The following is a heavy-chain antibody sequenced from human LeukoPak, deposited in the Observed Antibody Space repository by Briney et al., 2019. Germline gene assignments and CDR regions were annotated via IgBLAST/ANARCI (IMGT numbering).Heavy chain of an antibody. CDR2: ISSNGGST. Sequence: PGGSLRLSCAASGFTVSSNYMSWVRQAPGKGLEYVSAISSNGGSTYYANSVKGRFTISRDNSKNTLYLQMGSLRAEDMAVYYCAREGLAAAEFDYWGQGTLVTVSS. CDR3: AREGLAAAEFDY. V-gene: IGHV3-64*01. CDR1: GFTVSSNY. D-gene: IGHD6-13*01. J-gene: IGHJ4*02.